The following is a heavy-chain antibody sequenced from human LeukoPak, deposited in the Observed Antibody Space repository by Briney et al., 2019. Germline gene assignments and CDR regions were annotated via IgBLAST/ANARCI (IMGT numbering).Heavy chain of an antibody. D-gene: IGHD2-2*01. Sequence: SQTLSLTCAISGDSVSSNSVTWNWIRQSPSRGLEWLGRTYYRSTWFNDYAVSVRDRITVNPDTSKNQFSLHLNSVTPEDTAVYYCARRLTQYDCFDPWGQGILVTVSS. CDR3: ARRLTQYDCFDP. V-gene: IGHV6-1*01. CDR1: GDSVSSNSVT. CDR2: TYYRSTWFN. J-gene: IGHJ5*02.